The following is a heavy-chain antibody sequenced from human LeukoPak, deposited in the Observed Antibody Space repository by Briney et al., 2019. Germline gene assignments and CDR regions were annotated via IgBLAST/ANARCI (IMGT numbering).Heavy chain of an antibody. CDR3: ARSTPVRGVPNYYFDY. D-gene: IGHD3-10*01. CDR1: GFTFSSYG. Sequence: GRSLRLSCAASGFTFSSYGMYWVRQAPGKGLEWVAVISYHGSNKYYADSVKGRFTISRDNAQNSLYLQMNSLRDEDTAVYYCARSTPVRGVPNYYFDYWGQGTLVTVSS. CDR2: ISYHGSNK. V-gene: IGHV3-30*03. J-gene: IGHJ4*02.